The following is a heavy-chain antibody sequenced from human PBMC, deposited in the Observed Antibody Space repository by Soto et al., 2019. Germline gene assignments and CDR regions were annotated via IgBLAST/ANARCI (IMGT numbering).Heavy chain of an antibody. CDR2: LYYGRSA. CDR1: GDSISSNY. D-gene: IGHD3-22*01. CDR3: ALRSMAVVPEY. V-gene: IGHV4-59*01. Sequence: QVQLQESGPGLVKPSETLSLTCAVSGDSISSNYCMWIRQPPGKGLESIGYLYYGRSANYNPSLKSRVTLSVDTSTNQCSLTLSYMTAADTAVYYCALRSMAVVPEYWGQGTLVTVSS. J-gene: IGHJ4*02.